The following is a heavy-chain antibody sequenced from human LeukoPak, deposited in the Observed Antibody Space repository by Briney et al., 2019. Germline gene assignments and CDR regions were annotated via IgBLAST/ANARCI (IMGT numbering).Heavy chain of an antibody. D-gene: IGHD3-22*01. CDR2: ISSSGSTI. CDR3: ARGEKYYDSSGYYYEADY. CDR1: GFTFSDYY. J-gene: IGHJ4*02. V-gene: IGHV3-11*01. Sequence: GGALRLSCAAPGFTFSDYYMSWIRQAPGKGIELVSYISSSGSTIYYADSVKGRFTISRDNAKNSLYLQMNSLRAEDTAVYYCARGEKYYDSSGYYYEADYWGQGTLVTVYS.